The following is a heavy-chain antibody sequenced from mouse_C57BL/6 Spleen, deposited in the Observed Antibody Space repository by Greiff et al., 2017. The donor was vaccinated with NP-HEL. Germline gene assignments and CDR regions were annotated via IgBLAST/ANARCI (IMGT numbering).Heavy chain of an antibody. J-gene: IGHJ2*01. D-gene: IGHD2-5*01. V-gene: IGHV3-6*01. CDR1: GYSITSGYY. CDR3: ARDSNYGLGY. Sequence: EVQLQESGPGLVKPSQSLSLTCSVTGYSITSGYYWNWIRQFPGNKLEWMGYISYDGSNYYNPSLKNRISITRDTSKNQFFLKLNSVTTEDTATYYCARDSNYGLGYWGKGTTLTVSS. CDR2: ISYDGSN.